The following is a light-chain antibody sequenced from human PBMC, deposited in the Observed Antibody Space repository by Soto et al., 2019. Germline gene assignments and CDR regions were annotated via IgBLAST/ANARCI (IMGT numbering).Light chain of an antibody. CDR2: GAS. Sequence: EIVLTQSPATLSLSPGERATLSCRASQSVSSDLAWYQQKPGQAPRLLIYGASSRATGIPDRFSGSGSGTEFTLTISSLQSEDFAVYYCQQYGSSPPITFGQGTRLEIK. CDR3: QQYGSSPPIT. CDR1: QSVSSD. J-gene: IGKJ5*01. V-gene: IGKV3-20*01.